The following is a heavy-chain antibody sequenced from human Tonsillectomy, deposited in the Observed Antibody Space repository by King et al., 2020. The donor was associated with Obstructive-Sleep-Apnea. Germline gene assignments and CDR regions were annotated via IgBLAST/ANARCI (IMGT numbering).Heavy chain of an antibody. CDR1: GFTFSSYG. Sequence: VQLVESGGGVVQPGRSLRLSCAASGFTFSSYGMHWVRQAPGKGLEWVAVIGYDGSNKYYADSLKGRFTISRDNSKNTLYLQMNSLRAEDTAVYYCARDGSYYYDSSGYSDYWGQGTLVTVSS. D-gene: IGHD3-22*01. J-gene: IGHJ4*02. CDR3: ARDGSYYYDSSGYSDY. CDR2: IGYDGSNK. V-gene: IGHV3-33*01.